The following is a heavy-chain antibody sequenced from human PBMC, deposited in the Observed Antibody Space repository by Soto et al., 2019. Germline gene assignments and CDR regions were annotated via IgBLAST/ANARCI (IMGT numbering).Heavy chain of an antibody. CDR2: ISAYNGNT. CDR3: ARGGWAVAGRDGGGRLVMDV. Sequence: ASVKVSCKASGYTFTSYGISWVRQAPGQGLEWMGWISAYNGNTNYAQKLQGRVTMTTDTSTSTAYMELRSLRSDDTAVYYCARGGWAVAGRDGGGRLVMDVWGQGTTVTVSS. J-gene: IGHJ6*02. CDR1: GYTFTSYG. D-gene: IGHD6-19*01. V-gene: IGHV1-18*01.